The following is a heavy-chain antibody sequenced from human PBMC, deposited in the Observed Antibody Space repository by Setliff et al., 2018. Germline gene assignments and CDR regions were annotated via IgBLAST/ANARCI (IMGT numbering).Heavy chain of an antibody. Sequence: SETLSLTCAAYGGTFSDYYWTWIRQTPGKGLEWIGEINHRGSTNYNPSLKSRVTISVDTSGDQFSLKLISVTAADTAVYFCAREGRSSTRGWYMDAWGKGTSVTVSS. V-gene: IGHV4-34*01. J-gene: IGHJ6*03. CDR2: INHRGST. D-gene: IGHD2-2*01. CDR3: AREGRSSTRGWYMDA. CDR1: GGTFSDYY.